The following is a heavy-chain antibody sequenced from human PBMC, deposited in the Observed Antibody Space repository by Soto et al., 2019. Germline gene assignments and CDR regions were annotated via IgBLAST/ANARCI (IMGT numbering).Heavy chain of an antibody. CDR3: ARARIEDTNGYYLNYYGMDV. V-gene: IGHV1-69*06. J-gene: IGHJ6*02. Sequence: QVQLVQSGAEVKKSWSSVKVSCRASGGTFSNYAINWVRQAPGLRLEWMGGIIPIFGTATYAQKFQGRVTMIADTSTTTVYMELSSLRSDDTAAYYCARARIEDTNGYYLNYYGMDVWGQGTTVTVSS. CDR2: IIPIFGTA. D-gene: IGHD3-22*01. CDR1: GGTFSNYA.